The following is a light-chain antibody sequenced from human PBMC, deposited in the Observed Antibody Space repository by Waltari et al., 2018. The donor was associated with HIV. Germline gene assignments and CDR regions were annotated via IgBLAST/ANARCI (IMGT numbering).Light chain of an antibody. J-gene: IGKJ1*01. CDR1: QSVSSSY. CDR2: GAS. CDR3: QQYGDPRT. Sequence: EIVLTQSPGTLSLSPGERATLSCRASQSVSSSYFGSPYLAWYQQKPGQAPRLLIRGASARAPGIADRFSGSGSGTDFTLTISRLEPEDSAVYYCQQYGDPRTFGQGTRVEIK. V-gene: IGKV3-20*01.